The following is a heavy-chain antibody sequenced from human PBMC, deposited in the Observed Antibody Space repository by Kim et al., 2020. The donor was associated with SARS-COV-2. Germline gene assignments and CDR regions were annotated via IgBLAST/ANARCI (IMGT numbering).Heavy chain of an antibody. CDR2: INWNGDST. CDR1: GFSLDDYG. D-gene: IGHD3-10*01. V-gene: IGHV3-20*04. Sequence: GGSLRLSCAASGFSLDDYGMNWVRQAPGKGLEWVSGINWNGDSTGYADSVKGRFIISRENAKSSLYLQLNSLRAEDTALYYCARDPSSVRFNYYMDVWGKGTTVTVSS. J-gene: IGHJ6*03. CDR3: ARDPSSVRFNYYMDV.